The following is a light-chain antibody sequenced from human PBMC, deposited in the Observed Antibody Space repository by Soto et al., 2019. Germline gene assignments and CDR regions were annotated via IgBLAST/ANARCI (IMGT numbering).Light chain of an antibody. CDR1: SSDIGGYNY. Sequence: QSALTQPASVSGSPGQSITISCTGTSSDIGGYNYVSWYQRHPGKAPKLMIYDVSDRPSGVSNRFSGSKSGNTASLTISGLQAEDEADYFCSSYTSTSTPFVFGTGTKATV. V-gene: IGLV2-14*03. CDR3: SSYTSTSTPFV. CDR2: DVS. J-gene: IGLJ1*01.